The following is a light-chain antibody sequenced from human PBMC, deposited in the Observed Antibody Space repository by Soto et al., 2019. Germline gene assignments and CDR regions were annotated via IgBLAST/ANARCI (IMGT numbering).Light chain of an antibody. CDR2: GTS. J-gene: IGKJ1*01. CDR1: QSVVRY. Sequence: EIVLTQSPASLSLSPGERATLSCRASQSVVRYLAWYQQKRGQAPRLLIHGTSYRATGIPDRFRGSGSGTDFILTISRLEPEDFAVYYCQQYGSSPTFGQGTKVDIK. V-gene: IGKV3-20*01. CDR3: QQYGSSPT.